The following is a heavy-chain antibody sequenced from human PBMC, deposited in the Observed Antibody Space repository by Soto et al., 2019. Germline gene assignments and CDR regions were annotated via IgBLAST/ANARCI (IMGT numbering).Heavy chain of an antibody. Sequence: QVQLVQSGAEVKKPGASVKVSCKASGYTFTSYYMHWVRQAPGQGLEWMGIINPSGGSTSYAQKFQGRVTMTRDTSTSTVYMELSSLRSEDTAVYYCAREGDPGPAAIHDAQCFQHWGQGTLVTVSS. CDR2: INPSGGST. CDR1: GYTFTSYY. CDR3: AREGDPGPAAIHDAQCFQH. V-gene: IGHV1-46*03. J-gene: IGHJ1*01. D-gene: IGHD2-2*01.